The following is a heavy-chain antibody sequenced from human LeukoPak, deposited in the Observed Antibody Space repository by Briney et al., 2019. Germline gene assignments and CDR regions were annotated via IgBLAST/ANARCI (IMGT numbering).Heavy chain of an antibody. D-gene: IGHD3-10*01. CDR3: ARTGSGSRYRAYYYGMDV. Sequence: PSETLSLTCTVSGGSISSRSYYWGWIRQPPGKGLEWIGSIYYSGSTYYNPSLKSRVTISVDTSKNQFSLKLSSVTAADTAVYYCARTGSGSRYRAYYYGMDVWGQGTTVTVSS. J-gene: IGHJ6*02. V-gene: IGHV4-39*01. CDR2: IYYSGST. CDR1: GGSISSRSYY.